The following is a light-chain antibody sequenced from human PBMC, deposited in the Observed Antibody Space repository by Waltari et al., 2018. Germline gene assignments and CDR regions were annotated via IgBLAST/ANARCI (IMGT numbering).Light chain of an antibody. J-gene: IGLJ2*01. CDR2: EGS. CDR3: CSYAGSSTSVV. Sequence: QSALTQPASVSGSPGQSITIPSTGTSSDVGNSNLFPWFQQHPGKAPKLMIYEGSKRPSGVSNRFSGSKSGNTASLTISGLQAEDEADYYCCSYAGSSTSVVFGGGTKLTVL. CDR1: SSDVGNSNL. V-gene: IGLV2-23*01.